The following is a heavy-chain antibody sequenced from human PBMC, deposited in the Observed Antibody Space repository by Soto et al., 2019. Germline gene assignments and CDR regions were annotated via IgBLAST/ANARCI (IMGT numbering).Heavy chain of an antibody. J-gene: IGHJ4*02. CDR2: INHSGST. Sequence: SETLSLTCAVYGGSFSGYYWSWIRQPPGKGLEWIGEINHSGSTNYNPSLKSRVTISVDTSKNQFSLKLSSVTAADTAVYYCARADLYSSSPYYFDYWGQGTLVTVSS. CDR1: GGSFSGYY. D-gene: IGHD6-6*01. V-gene: IGHV4-34*01. CDR3: ARADLYSSSPYYFDY.